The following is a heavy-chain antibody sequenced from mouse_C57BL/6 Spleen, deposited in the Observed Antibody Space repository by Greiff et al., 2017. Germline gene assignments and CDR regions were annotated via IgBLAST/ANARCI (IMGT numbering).Heavy chain of an antibody. J-gene: IGHJ3*01. CDR2: IHPNSGST. Sequence: QVQLQQPGAELVKPGASVKLSCKASGYTFPSYWMHWVKQRPGQGLEWIGMIHPNSGSTNYNEKFKSKATLTVDKSSSTAYMQLSSLTSEDSAVYYCAREEEYYGTPAYWGQGTLVTVSA. CDR1: GYTFPSYW. V-gene: IGHV1-64*01. D-gene: IGHD1-1*01. CDR3: AREEEYYGTPAY.